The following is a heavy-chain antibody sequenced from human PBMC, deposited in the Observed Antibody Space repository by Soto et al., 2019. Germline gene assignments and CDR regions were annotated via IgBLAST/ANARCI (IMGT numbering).Heavy chain of an antibody. CDR2: ISYDGSNK. CDR1: GFTFSSYG. J-gene: IGHJ5*02. Sequence: QVQLVESGGGVVQPGRSLRLSCAASGFTFSSYGMHWVRQAPGKGLEWVAVISYDGSNKYSADSVKGRFTISRDNSKNTLFLQMNSLRVEDTAVYYCAKDPPANYDFGSGFPTNNWFDPWGQGTLVTVS. D-gene: IGHD3-3*01. CDR3: AKDPPANYDFGSGFPTNNWFDP. V-gene: IGHV3-30*18.